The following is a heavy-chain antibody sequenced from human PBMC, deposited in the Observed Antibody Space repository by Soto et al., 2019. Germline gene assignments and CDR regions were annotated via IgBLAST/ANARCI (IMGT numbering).Heavy chain of an antibody. Sequence: SVKVSCKASGGTFGSNAISWVRQAPGQGLEWMGGIIPMFDIVHFAQKFQGRVAITADEFTSTAYMELSSLRSEDTAVYYCARAAEHEYFDYWGQGTPVTVSS. CDR3: ARAAEHEYFDY. CDR1: GGTFGSNA. J-gene: IGHJ4*02. CDR2: IIPMFDIV. V-gene: IGHV1-69*13. D-gene: IGHD6-13*01.